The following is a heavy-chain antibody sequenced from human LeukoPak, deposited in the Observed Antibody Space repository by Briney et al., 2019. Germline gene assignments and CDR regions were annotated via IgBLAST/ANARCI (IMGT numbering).Heavy chain of an antibody. Sequence: PGGSLRLSCAASGFTFSSYAMSWVREAPGKGLEWVSAISGSGGSTYYADSVKGRFTISRDNSKNTLYLQMNSLRAEDTAVYYCAKRVVGASYAFDIWGQGTMVTVSS. J-gene: IGHJ3*02. V-gene: IGHV3-23*01. D-gene: IGHD1-26*01. CDR2: ISGSGGST. CDR1: GFTFSSYA. CDR3: AKRVVGASYAFDI.